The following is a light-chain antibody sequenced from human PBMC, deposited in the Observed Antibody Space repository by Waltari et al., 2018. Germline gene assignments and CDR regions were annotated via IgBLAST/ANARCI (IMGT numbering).Light chain of an antibody. V-gene: IGKV1-39*01. CDR3: QQTYIAPYT. Sequence: DIQLTQSPSSLSAYVGDRVTITCRASQTISIYLNWFQQKSGKAPKLLIYAASSLQSGVPSRFSGSGSVKDFTLTISSLQPEDFATYYCQQTYIAPYTFGQGTKLEI. J-gene: IGKJ2*01. CDR1: QTISIY. CDR2: AAS.